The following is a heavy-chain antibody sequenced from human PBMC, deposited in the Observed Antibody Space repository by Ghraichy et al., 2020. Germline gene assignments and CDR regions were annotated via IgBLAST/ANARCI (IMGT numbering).Heavy chain of an antibody. V-gene: IGHV3-21*04. J-gene: IGHJ4*02. Sequence: GGSLRLSCVASGFMFDDYTMNWVRQAPGKGLEWVASISAGSGVIYYAHSVRGRFTPSRDNAKNMVYLQMNSLRAEDTAIYYCVRAFDYWGQGTLVTVSS. CDR2: ISAGSGVI. CDR3: VRAFDY. CDR1: GFMFDDYT.